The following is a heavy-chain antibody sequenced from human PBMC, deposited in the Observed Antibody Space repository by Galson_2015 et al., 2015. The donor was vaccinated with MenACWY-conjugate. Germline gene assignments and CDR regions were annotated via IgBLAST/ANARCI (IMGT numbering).Heavy chain of an antibody. J-gene: IGHJ3*01. V-gene: IGHV5-51*01. CDR2: IYPGDSDT. CDR1: GYSFTSYW. Sequence: QSGAEVKKPGESLKISCKGSGYSFTSYWIAWVRQMPGKGLEWTGIIYPGDSDTRYSPSFQGQVTISADKSISTAYLQWSSLKASDTAMYYCAIRAILLPQYCSGGSCYYHDAFDVWGQGTMVTVSS. D-gene: IGHD2-15*01. CDR3: AIRAILLPQYCSGGSCYYHDAFDV.